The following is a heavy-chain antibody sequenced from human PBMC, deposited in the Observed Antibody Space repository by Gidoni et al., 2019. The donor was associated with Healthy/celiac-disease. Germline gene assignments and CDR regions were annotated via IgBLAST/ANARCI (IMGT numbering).Heavy chain of an antibody. Sequence: EVQLVASGGGLVQPGRSLRLSCAASGFTFDDYAMHWVRQAPGKGLEWVSGISWNSGSIGYADSVKGRFTISRDNAKNSLYLQMNSLRAEDTALYYCAKDIRSYVEFFDYWGQGTLVTVSS. D-gene: IGHD3-16*01. CDR2: ISWNSGSI. V-gene: IGHV3-9*01. J-gene: IGHJ4*02. CDR1: GFTFDDYA. CDR3: AKDIRSYVEFFDY.